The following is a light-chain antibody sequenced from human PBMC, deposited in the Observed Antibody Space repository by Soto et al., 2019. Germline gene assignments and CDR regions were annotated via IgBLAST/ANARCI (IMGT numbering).Light chain of an antibody. CDR2: GDN. V-gene: IGLV1-40*01. CDR3: QSYDSSLTTFV. Sequence: QSVLTQPPSASGTPGQRVTISCSGSSSNIGAEYDVHWYQQLPGTAPKRLIYGDNNRPSGVPDRFSGSKSGTSASLAITGLQTEDEADYYCQSYDSSLTTFVFGTGTKVTVL. CDR1: SSNIGAEYD. J-gene: IGLJ1*01.